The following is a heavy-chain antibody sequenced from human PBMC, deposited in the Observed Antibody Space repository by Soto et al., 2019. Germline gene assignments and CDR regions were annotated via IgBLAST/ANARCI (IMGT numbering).Heavy chain of an antibody. J-gene: IGHJ4*02. D-gene: IGHD2-2*01. CDR3: ARSVVPAAWFDY. V-gene: IGHV4-59*08. CDR1: GGSISSYY. Sequence: PSETLSLTCTVSGGSISSYYWSWIQQPPGKGLEWIGYIYYSGSTNYNPSLKSRVTISVDTSKNQFSLKLSSVTAADTAVYYCARSVVPAAWFDYWGQGTLVTVSS. CDR2: IYYSGST.